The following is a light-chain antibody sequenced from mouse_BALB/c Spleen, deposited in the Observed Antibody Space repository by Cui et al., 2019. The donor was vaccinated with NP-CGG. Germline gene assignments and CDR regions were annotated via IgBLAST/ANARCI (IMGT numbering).Light chain of an antibody. CDR3: ALWYSNHWV. Sequence: QTIVTQESALTTSPGETVTLTCRSSNGAVTTSNYANWVQEKPDHLFTGLIGGTNNRAPGGPARFSGSLIGDKAALTITGAQTEDEAIYFCALWYSNHWVFGGGTKLTVL. CDR1: NGAVTTSNY. V-gene: IGLV1*01. CDR2: GTN. J-gene: IGLJ1*01.